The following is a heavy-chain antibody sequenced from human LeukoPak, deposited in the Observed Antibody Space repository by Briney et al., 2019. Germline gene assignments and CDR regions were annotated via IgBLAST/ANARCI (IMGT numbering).Heavy chain of an antibody. CDR2: IIPILGTA. D-gene: IGHD2-21*02. V-gene: IGHV1-69*05. J-gene: IGHJ4*02. CDR1: GGTFSSYA. CDR3: AREAMMVTPPFDY. Sequence: SVKVSCKASGGTFSSYAISWVRQPPGQGLEWMGRIIPILGTANYAQKFQGRVTITTDESTSTAYMELSSLRSEDTAVYYCAREAMMVTPPFDYWRPGTLVSVSS.